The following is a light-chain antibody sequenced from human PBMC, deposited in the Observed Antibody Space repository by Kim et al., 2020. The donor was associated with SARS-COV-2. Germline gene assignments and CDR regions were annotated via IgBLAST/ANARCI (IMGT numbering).Light chain of an antibody. Sequence: QSVLTQPPSVSAAPGQKVTISCSESSSNIGYNYVSWYQHVPGTAPKLLIYDNNKRPSVIPDRFSGSKSGTSATLGITGLQTGDEADYYCGTWDTSLSAVVFGGGTQLTVL. CDR1: SSNIGYNY. CDR2: DNN. V-gene: IGLV1-51*01. J-gene: IGLJ2*01. CDR3: GTWDTSLSAVV.